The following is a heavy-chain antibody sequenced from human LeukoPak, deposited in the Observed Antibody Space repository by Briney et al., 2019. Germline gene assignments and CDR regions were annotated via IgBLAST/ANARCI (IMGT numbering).Heavy chain of an antibody. CDR2: ISGSGIST. D-gene: IGHD2-21*01. Sequence: GGSLRLSCAASRFTFSSYAMSWVRQAPGKGLEWVSGISGSGISTYYADSVKGRFTISRDNSKNTLYLQMNSLRAEDTAVYYCATLVVGTTYYFDYWGQGTLVTVSS. CDR3: ATLVVGTTYYFDY. V-gene: IGHV3-23*01. J-gene: IGHJ4*02. CDR1: RFTFSSYA.